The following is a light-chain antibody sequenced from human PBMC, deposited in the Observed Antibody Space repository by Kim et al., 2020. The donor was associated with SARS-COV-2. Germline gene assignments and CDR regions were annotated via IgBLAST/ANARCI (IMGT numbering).Light chain of an antibody. CDR3: SSYTSSSRV. CDR2: DVS. CDR1: SSDVGGYNY. V-gene: IGLV2-14*03. Sequence: PGQSITISCTGTSSDVGGYNYVSWYQQHPGKAPKLMIYDVSNRPSGVSNRFSGSKSGNTASLTISELQAEDEADYYCSSYTSSSRVFGGGTQLTVL. J-gene: IGLJ3*02.